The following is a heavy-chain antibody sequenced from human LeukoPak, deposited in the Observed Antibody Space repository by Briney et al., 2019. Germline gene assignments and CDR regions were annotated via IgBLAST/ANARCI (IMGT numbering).Heavy chain of an antibody. CDR1: GFTLKDYG. CDR3: AKHMRATNTYSFFGLDV. J-gene: IGHJ6*02. Sequence: LAGGSLRLSCAATGFTLKDYGMHWVRQAPGKGLEWVSSINWNGGGTDYADSVKGRFTISRDNAKNSLYLQLSSLRPEDTALYYCAKHMRATNTYSFFGLDVWGQGTTVTVSS. V-gene: IGHV3-9*01. D-gene: IGHD1-26*01. CDR2: INWNGGGT.